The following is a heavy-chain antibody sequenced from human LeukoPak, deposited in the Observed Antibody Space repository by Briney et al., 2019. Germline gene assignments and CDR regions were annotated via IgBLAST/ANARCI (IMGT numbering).Heavy chain of an antibody. D-gene: IGHD3-22*01. CDR1: GGTFSSYA. V-gene: IGHV1-69*04. CDR3: ARGTPPYYYDSSGDEYFQH. J-gene: IGHJ1*01. CDR2: IIPILGIA. Sequence: GASVKVSCKASGGTFSSYAISWVRQAPGQGLEWMGRIIPILGIANYAQKFQGRVTITADKSTSTAYMELSSLRSEDTAVYYCARGTPPYYYDSSGDEYFQHWGQGTLVTVSS.